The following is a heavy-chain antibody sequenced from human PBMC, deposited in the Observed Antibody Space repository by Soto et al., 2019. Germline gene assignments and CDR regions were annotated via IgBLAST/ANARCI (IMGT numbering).Heavy chain of an antibody. CDR2: ISDSAGGT. CDR3: ARCQIAARVPYYNDY. D-gene: IGHD6-13*01. CDR1: GSTFSSYG. V-gene: IGHV3-23*01. Sequence: GGSLRLSCSASGSTFSSYGMSWVRQAPGKGLEWVSGISDSAGGTHYADSVKGRFTISRDNSKNTLYLQMNSLRAEDTAVYYCARCQIAARVPYYNDYWGQGTLVTVSS. J-gene: IGHJ4*02.